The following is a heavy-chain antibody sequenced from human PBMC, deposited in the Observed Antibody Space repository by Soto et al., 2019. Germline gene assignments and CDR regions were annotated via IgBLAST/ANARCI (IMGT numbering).Heavy chain of an antibody. CDR1: GYSFAGFW. CDR3: ARQIYDSDTGPNFQYYFDS. CDR2: IDPSDSQT. V-gene: IGHV5-10-1*01. J-gene: IGHJ4*02. D-gene: IGHD3-22*01. Sequence: GESLKISCKGSGYSFAGFWITWVRQKPGKGLEWMGRIDPSDSQTYYSPSFRGHVTISATKSITTVFLQWSSLRASDTAMYYCARQIYDSDTGPNFQYYFDSWGQGTPVTVSS.